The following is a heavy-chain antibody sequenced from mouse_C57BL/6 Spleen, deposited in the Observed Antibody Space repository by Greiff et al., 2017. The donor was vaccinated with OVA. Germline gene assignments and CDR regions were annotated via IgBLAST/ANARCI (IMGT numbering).Heavy chain of an antibody. J-gene: IGHJ3*01. CDR3: ARNYGSSYGFAY. D-gene: IGHD1-1*01. CDR1: GFSLTSYA. CDR2: IWTGGGT. V-gene: IGHV2-9-1*01. Sequence: VQVVESGPGLVAPSQRLSITCTVSGFSLTSYAISWVRQPPGKGLEWLGVIWTGGGTNYNSALKSRLSISKDNSKSQVFLKMNSLQTDDTARYYCARNYGSSYGFAYWGQGTLVTVSA.